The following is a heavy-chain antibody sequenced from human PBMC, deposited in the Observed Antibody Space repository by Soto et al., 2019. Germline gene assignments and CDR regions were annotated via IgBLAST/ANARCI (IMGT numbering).Heavy chain of an antibody. D-gene: IGHD4-17*01. Sequence: QVQLVQSGAEVKKPGASVKVSCKASGYTFTSYGISWVRQAPGQGLEWMGWISAYNGNTNYAQKLQGRVTMTTDTSTSTADMELRGLRSDDTAVYYCASWDYGGNSWLAAFDIWGQGTMVTVSS. CDR1: GYTFTSYG. V-gene: IGHV1-18*01. CDR2: ISAYNGNT. J-gene: IGHJ3*02. CDR3: ASWDYGGNSWLAAFDI.